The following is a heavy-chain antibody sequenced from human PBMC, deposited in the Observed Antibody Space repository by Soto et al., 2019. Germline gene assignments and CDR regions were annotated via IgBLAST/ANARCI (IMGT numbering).Heavy chain of an antibody. CDR1: GFTFSSYA. V-gene: IGHV3-23*01. CDR2: ISGSGDST. CDR3: ARGALYYDFWSGYSDC. J-gene: IGHJ4*02. D-gene: IGHD3-3*01. Sequence: GGSLRLSCAASGFTFSSYAMSWVRQAPGKGLEWVSAISGSGDSTYYAASVKGRFSISRDNSKNTVHLQMSSLRAEDTAVYFCARGALYYDFWSGYSDCWGQGTLVTVSS.